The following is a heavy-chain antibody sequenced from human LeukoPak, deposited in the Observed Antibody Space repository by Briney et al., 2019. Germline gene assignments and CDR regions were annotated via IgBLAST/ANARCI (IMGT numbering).Heavy chain of an antibody. CDR3: ARIGYSSSSNDY. D-gene: IGHD6-6*01. CDR2: IIPILGIA. Sequence: ASVKVSCKASGGTFSSYAISWVRQAPGQGLEWMGRIIPILGIANYAQKFQGRVTITADKSTSTAYMELSSLRSEDTAVYYCARIGYSSSSNDYWGQGTLVTVSS. V-gene: IGHV1-69*04. CDR1: GGTFSSYA. J-gene: IGHJ4*02.